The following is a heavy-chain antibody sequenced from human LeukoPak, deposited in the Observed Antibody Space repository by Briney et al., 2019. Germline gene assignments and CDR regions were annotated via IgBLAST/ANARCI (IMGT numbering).Heavy chain of an antibody. CDR3: ARGRGAGTTGYYYYYYMDV. Sequence: SVKVSCKASGGTFSSYAISWVRQAPGQGLEWMGGIIPIFGTANYAQKFQGRVTITTDESTSTACMELSSLRSEDTAVYYCARGRGAGTTGYYYYYYMDVWGKGTTVTVSS. V-gene: IGHV1-69*05. CDR1: GGTFSSYA. J-gene: IGHJ6*03. CDR2: IIPIFGTA. D-gene: IGHD1-7*01.